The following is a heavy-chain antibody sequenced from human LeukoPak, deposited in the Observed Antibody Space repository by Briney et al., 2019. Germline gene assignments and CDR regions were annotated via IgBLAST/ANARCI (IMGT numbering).Heavy chain of an antibody. Sequence: PGGSQRLSCAASGFTFSSYAMSWVRQAPGKGLEWVSAISGSGDSTYYADSVKGRFTISRDNSKNTLYLQMNSPRAEDTAVYYCAKERRSYYGSGSYENWFDPWGQGTLVTVSS. D-gene: IGHD3-10*01. CDR3: AKERRSYYGSGSYENWFDP. CDR1: GFTFSSYA. J-gene: IGHJ5*02. CDR2: ISGSGDST. V-gene: IGHV3-23*01.